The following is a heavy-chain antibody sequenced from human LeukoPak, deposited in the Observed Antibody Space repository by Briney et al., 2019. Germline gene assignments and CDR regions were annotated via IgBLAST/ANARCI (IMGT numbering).Heavy chain of an antibody. CDR1: KFTFSNFW. CDR2: IKEDGSET. Sequence: GGSLRLPCAASKFTFSNFWMSWVRQAPGKGLEWVANIKEDGSETYYVDSVKGRFTISRDNAKNSLFLQMNSLRAEDTALYYCARDRVPTLWGQGTLVTVSS. CDR3: ARDRVPTL. V-gene: IGHV3-7*01. J-gene: IGHJ4*02. D-gene: IGHD3-3*01.